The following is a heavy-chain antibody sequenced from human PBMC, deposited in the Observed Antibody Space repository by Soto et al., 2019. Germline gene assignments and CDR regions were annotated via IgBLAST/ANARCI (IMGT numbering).Heavy chain of an antibody. J-gene: IGHJ4*02. D-gene: IGHD6-19*01. CDR3: AKDGNWLDVFLDL. CDR1: GIDFSNYA. Sequence: GGSLRLSCVVSGIDFSNYAMTWVRQAPGKGLEWVAISSTSGRSTYHADSVRGRFTISRDNSKNTLYLHMTNLRAEDTAVYYCAKDGNWLDVFLDLWGQGTPVTAPQ. V-gene: IGHV3-23*01. CDR2: SSTSGRST.